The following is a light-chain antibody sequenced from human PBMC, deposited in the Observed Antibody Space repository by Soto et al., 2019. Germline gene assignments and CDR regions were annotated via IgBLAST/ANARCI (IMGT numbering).Light chain of an antibody. Sequence: EIVLTQSPGTLSLSPGERATLSCRASQSVSSTYIAWYQQNPGQAHRLLIYGASSRATGLPDRFSGSGSGTDFTLTISRLEPEDFAVYFCQQYGRSPPFTFGQGTKVEIK. CDR1: QSVSSTY. CDR2: GAS. J-gene: IGKJ2*01. CDR3: QQYGRSPPFT. V-gene: IGKV3-20*01.